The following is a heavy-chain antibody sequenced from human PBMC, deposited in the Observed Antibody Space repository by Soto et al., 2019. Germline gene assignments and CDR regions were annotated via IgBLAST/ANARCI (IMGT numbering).Heavy chain of an antibody. V-gene: IGHV5-10-1*01. J-gene: IGHJ6*02. CDR3: AKDHLYDFWSGYGHYYGMDV. CDR1: GYSFTSYW. CDR2: IDPSDSYT. D-gene: IGHD3-3*01. Sequence: GESLKISCKGSGYSFTSYWISWVRQMPGKGLEWMGRIDPSDSYTNYSPSFQGHVTISADKSISTAYLQWSSLRAEDTAVYYCAKDHLYDFWSGYGHYYGMDVWGQGTTVTVSS.